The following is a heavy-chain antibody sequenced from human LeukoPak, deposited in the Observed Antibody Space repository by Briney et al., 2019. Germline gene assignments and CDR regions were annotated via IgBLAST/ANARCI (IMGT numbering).Heavy chain of an antibody. CDR3: AKVRIAVAAIPADAFDI. CDR2: ISGSGGST. Sequence: GGSLRLSCAASGFTFSSYAMSWVRQAPGKGLEWVSAISGSGGSTYYADSVKGRFTISRDNFKNTLYLQMNSLRAEDTAVYYCAKVRIAVAAIPADAFDIWGQGTMVTVSS. D-gene: IGHD6-19*01. CDR1: GFTFSSYA. J-gene: IGHJ3*02. V-gene: IGHV3-23*01.